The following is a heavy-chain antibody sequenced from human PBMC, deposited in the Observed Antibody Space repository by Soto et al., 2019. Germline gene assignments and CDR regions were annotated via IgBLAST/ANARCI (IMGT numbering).Heavy chain of an antibody. CDR3: ARAAYGDYLLCMDV. J-gene: IGHJ6*02. CDR2: INWNDAK. D-gene: IGHD4-17*01. V-gene: IGHV2-70*01. Sequence: YEPTLVNPTQSLTLTCTFSGFSLSTAGVSXRWIRQPPGKALEWLALINWNDAKYYSTSLKTRLTISKDTSKNQVVLRMTNVDPEDSATYYCARAAYGDYLLCMDVWGQVPTVPVS. CDR1: GFSLSTAGVS.